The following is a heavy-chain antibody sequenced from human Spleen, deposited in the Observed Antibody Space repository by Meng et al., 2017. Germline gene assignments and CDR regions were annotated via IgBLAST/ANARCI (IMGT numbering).Heavy chain of an antibody. CDR1: GFSLRTSGVG. J-gene: IGHJ1*01. CDR3: AHRAVAGSFEYFQH. D-gene: IGHD6-19*01. CDR2: IYWDDDK. V-gene: IGHV2-5*02. Sequence: ITLKESGPTLVKPTQPLTLTCTCSGFSLRTSGVGVGWSRQPPGKALEWLALIYWDDDKRYSPSLKSRLTITKDNSKNQVVLTMTNMDSVDTATYYCAHRAVAGSFEYFQHWGQGTLVTVSS.